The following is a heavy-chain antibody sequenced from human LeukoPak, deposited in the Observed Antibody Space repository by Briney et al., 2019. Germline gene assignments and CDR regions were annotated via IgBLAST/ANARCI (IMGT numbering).Heavy chain of an antibody. J-gene: IGHJ6*02. V-gene: IGHV4-4*07. D-gene: IGHD3-3*01. CDR2: IYTSGST. Sequence: SETLSLTCTVSGGSISSYYWSWIRQPAGKGLEWIGRIYTSGSTNYNPSLKSRVTMSVDTSKNQFSLKLSSVTAADTAVYYCARNLKLRFLEWSPSPYYNYGMGVWGQGTTVTVSS. CDR3: ARNLKLRFLEWSPSPYYNYGMGV. CDR1: GGSISSYY.